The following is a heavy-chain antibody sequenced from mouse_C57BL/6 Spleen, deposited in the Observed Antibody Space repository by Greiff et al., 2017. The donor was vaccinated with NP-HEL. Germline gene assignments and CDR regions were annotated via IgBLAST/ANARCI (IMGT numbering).Heavy chain of an antibody. D-gene: IGHD1-1*02. CDR1: GYSITSGYY. CDR2: ISYDGSN. Sequence: VQLQQSGPGLVKPSQSLSLTCSVTGYSITSGYYWNWIRQFPGNKLEWMGYISYDGSNNYNPSLKNRISITRDTSKNQFFLKLNSVTTEDTATYYCARNYPWYFDVWGTGTTVTVSS. CDR3: ARNYPWYFDV. J-gene: IGHJ1*03. V-gene: IGHV3-6*01.